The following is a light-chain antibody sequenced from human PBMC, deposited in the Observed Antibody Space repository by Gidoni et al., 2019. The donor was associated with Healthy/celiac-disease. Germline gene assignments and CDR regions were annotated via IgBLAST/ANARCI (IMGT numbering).Light chain of an antibody. CDR1: QIISSY. CDR3: QQSYSERFT. V-gene: IGKV1-39*01. Sequence: EIQLTQSPSYLSSSVGDIVTITCRASQIISSYLNWYQQKPGKAPKLLIYAASILQSVVPSMFIGSGSGTDFTLTISSLQPEDFATYYCQQSYSERFTFGPGTKVDIK. J-gene: IGKJ3*01. CDR2: AAS.